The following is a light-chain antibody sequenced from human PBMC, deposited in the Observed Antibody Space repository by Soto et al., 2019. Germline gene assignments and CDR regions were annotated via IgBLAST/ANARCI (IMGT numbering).Light chain of an antibody. Sequence: EIVLTQSPGTLSLSPGERATLSCRASQSVSSNFLAWYQEKPGQAPRLLIYGASSRATGVPATFSGSGSGTEFTLSISSLQSEHLGVYYCQQDSSWPLTFGGGTKVEIK. V-gene: IGKV3-15*01. CDR3: QQDSSWPLT. J-gene: IGKJ4*01. CDR1: QSVSSN. CDR2: GAS.